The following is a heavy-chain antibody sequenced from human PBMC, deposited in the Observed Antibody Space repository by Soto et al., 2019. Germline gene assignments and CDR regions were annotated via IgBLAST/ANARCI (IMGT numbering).Heavy chain of an antibody. CDR2: VYYSGST. V-gene: IGHV4-59*02. CDR3: AWSTYYEYFQY. CDR1: GGSVSSNY. Sequence: PSETLSLTCTVFGGSVSSNYWSWIRQSPGKGLKWIAYVYYSGSTNYNPSFKSRVTISADTSKNQFSLKLNSVTAADTAVYYCAWSTYYEYFQYWGRGTLVTVSS. D-gene: IGHD1-26*01. J-gene: IGHJ1*01.